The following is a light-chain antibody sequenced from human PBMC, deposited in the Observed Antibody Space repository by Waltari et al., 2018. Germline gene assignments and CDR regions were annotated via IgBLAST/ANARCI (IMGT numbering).Light chain of an antibody. CDR1: RIVYIY. V-gene: IGKV3-11*01. J-gene: IGKJ1*01. CDR2: DAS. CDR3: QQRNNWPPT. Sequence: EILLTQSPAPLSLNPGDTATLSCRASRIVYIYLAWSQQSPGQAPRLLLSDASTRATGTRARFSGGGAGTDFTLTSSSLEREDFAVYYCQQRNNWPPTFGQGTTV.